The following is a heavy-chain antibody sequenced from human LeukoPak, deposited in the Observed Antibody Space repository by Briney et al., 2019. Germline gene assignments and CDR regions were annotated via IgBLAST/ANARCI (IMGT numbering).Heavy chain of an antibody. J-gene: IGHJ6*03. Sequence: SQALSLTCAISGDSVSSNSAAWNWIRQSPSRGLEWLGRTYYRSKWYNDYAVSVKSRITINPDTSKNQFSLQLNSVTPEDTAVYYCARVTLGDYGDYYYYMDVWGKGTTVTVSS. D-gene: IGHD4-17*01. CDR2: TYYRSKWYN. CDR3: ARVTLGDYGDYYYYMDV. V-gene: IGHV6-1*01. CDR1: GDSVSSNSAA.